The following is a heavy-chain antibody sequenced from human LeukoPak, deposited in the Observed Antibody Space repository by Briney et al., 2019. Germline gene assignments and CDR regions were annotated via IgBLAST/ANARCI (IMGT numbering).Heavy chain of an antibody. CDR1: GFTFSSYW. D-gene: IGHD4-17*01. CDR3: ARVGVDYVFDWYFDL. CDR2: IKQDGSEK. Sequence: PGGSLRLSCAASGFTFSSYWMSWVRQAPGKGLEWVANIKQDGSEKYYVDSVKGQFTISRDNAKNSLYLQMNSLRAEDTAVYYCARVGVDYVFDWYFDLWGRGTLVTVSS. V-gene: IGHV3-7*01. J-gene: IGHJ2*01.